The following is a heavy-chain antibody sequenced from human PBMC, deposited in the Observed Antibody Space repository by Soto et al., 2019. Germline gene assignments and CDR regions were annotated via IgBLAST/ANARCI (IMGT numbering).Heavy chain of an antibody. CDR3: AREKRAAGLDY. CDR1: GGSISSGGYY. V-gene: IGHV4-31*03. Sequence: PSETLSLTCTVSGGSISSGGYYWSWIRQHPGKGLEWIGYIYYSGSTYYNPSLKSRVTISVDTSKNQFSLKLSSVTAADTAVYYCAREKRAAGLDYWGQGTLVTVSS. J-gene: IGHJ4*02. CDR2: IYYSGST. D-gene: IGHD6-13*01.